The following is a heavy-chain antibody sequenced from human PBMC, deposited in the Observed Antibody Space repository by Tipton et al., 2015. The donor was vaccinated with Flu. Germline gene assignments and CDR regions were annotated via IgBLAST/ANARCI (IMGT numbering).Heavy chain of an antibody. CDR3: AAHCSGGNCSHAFDV. CDR1: GGSINSTTHY. J-gene: IGHJ3*01. CDR2: VFHSGLT. Sequence: TLSLTCTVSGGSINSTTHYWGWVRQPPGKGLEWIATVFHSGLTNYNPSLESRVTISGDTSKNQFSLKLSSLTAADTAVYYCAAHCSGGNCSHAFDVWGLGTMVTVSS. D-gene: IGHD2-15*01. V-gene: IGHV4-39*07.